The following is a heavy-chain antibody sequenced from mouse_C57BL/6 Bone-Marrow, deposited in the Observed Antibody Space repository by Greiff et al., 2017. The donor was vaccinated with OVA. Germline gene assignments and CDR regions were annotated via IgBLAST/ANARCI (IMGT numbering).Heavy chain of an antibody. Sequence: QVQLQQPGAELVKPGASVKMSCKASGYTFTSYWITWVKQRPGQGLEWIGDIYPGSGSTNYNEKFKSKATLTVDTSSSTAYMQLSSLTSEDSAVYYCARDHYYGSSYVAMDYWGQGTSVTVSS. CDR2: IYPGSGST. D-gene: IGHD1-1*01. J-gene: IGHJ4*01. CDR3: ARDHYYGSSYVAMDY. V-gene: IGHV1-55*01. CDR1: GYTFTSYW.